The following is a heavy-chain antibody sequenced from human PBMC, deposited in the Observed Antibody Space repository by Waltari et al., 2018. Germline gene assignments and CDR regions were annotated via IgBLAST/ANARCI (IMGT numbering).Heavy chain of an antibody. CDR1: GFAFANYG. CDR2: SSGSGGTT. D-gene: IGHD1-26*01. CDR3: AKSSGSYYEVFDY. Sequence: EVRLVESGGGLVQPGGSLRLSCAASGFAFANYGMSWVRQAPGEGRECVSSSSGSGGTTYYADSVKGRFTMSKDNSKNTLFLQMNSLRVDDTADYYCAKSSGSYYEVFDYWGRGTLVTVSS. J-gene: IGHJ4*02. V-gene: IGHV3-23*04.